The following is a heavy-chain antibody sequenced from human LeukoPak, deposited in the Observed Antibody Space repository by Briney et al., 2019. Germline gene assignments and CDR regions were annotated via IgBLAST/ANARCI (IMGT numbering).Heavy chain of an antibody. CDR3: ARAYCGGDCLYYYYYGMDV. D-gene: IGHD2-21*02. CDR2: IIPIFGIA. CDR1: GGTFSSYA. J-gene: IGHJ6*02. Sequence: SVKVSCKASGGTFSSYAISWVRQAPGQGLEWMGRIIPIFGIANYAQKFQGRVTITADKSTSTAHMELSSLRSEDTAVYYCARAYCGGDCLYYYYYGMDVWGQGTTVTVSS. V-gene: IGHV1-69*04.